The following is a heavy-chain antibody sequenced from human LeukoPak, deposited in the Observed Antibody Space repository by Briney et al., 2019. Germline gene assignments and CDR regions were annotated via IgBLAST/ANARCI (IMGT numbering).Heavy chain of an antibody. V-gene: IGHV1-69*13. D-gene: IGHD6-19*01. CDR2: IIPIFGTA. CDR1: GGTFSSYA. J-gene: IGHJ4*02. Sequence: ASVKVSCKASGGTFSSYAISWVRQAPGQGLEWMGGIIPIFGTANYAQKFQGRVTIHADESTSTAYMELSSLRSEDTAVYYCARDYGYSSGQEAYWGQGTLVTVSS. CDR3: ARDYGYSSGQEAY.